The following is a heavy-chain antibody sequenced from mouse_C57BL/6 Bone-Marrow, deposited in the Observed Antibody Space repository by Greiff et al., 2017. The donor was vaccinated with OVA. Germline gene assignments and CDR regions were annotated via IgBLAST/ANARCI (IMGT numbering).Heavy chain of an antibody. CDR1: GFNIKDDY. J-gene: IGHJ3*01. CDR2: IDPENGDT. CDR3: IPDSPFAY. D-gene: IGHD3-2*01. Sequence: VHVKQSGAELVRPGASVKLSCTASGFNIKDDYMHWVKQRPEQGLEWIGWIDPENGDTEYASKFQGKATITADTSSNTAYLQLSSLTSEDTAVYYCIPDSPFAYWGQGTLVTVSA. V-gene: IGHV14-4*01.